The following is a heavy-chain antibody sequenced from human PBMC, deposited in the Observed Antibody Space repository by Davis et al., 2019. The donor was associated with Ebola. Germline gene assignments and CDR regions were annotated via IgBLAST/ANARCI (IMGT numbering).Heavy chain of an antibody. J-gene: IGHJ3*02. V-gene: IGHV1-69*13. CDR3: ARGGLPVQGSAFDI. CDR1: GGTFNSYA. CDR2: IIPIFGTA. Sequence: SVKVSCKASGGTFNSYAISWVRQAPGQGLEWMGGIIPIFGTANYAQKFQGRVTITADESTSTAYMELSSLRSEDTAVYYCARGGLPVQGSAFDIWGQGTMVTVSS. D-gene: IGHD3-10*01.